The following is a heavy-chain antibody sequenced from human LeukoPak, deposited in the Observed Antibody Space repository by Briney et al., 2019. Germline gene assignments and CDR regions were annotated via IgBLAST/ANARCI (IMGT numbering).Heavy chain of an antibody. CDR2: INSDGSST. Sequence: GGSLRLSCAASGFTFSSYWMHWVRQAPGKGLVWVSRINSDGSSTSYADSVKGRFTISRDLSQNTLYLQMNRLRVEDTAVYYCAREGASSLVRGVIGYWGPGTLVTVSS. CDR1: GFTFSSYW. V-gene: IGHV3-74*01. J-gene: IGHJ4*02. D-gene: IGHD3-10*01. CDR3: AREGASSLVRGVIGY.